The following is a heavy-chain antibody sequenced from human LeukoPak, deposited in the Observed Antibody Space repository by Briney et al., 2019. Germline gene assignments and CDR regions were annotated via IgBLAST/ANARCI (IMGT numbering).Heavy chain of an antibody. CDR3: ARDLHSGSYYYYYGMDV. V-gene: IGHV3-74*01. D-gene: IGHD1-26*01. Sequence: PGGSLRLSCAASGFIFSSYWMHWVRQAPGKGLVWVSRINSDGSSTSYADSVKGRFTISRDNAKNTLYLQMNSLRAEDTAVYYCARDLHSGSYYYYYGMDVWGQGTTVTVSS. J-gene: IGHJ6*02. CDR1: GFIFSSYW. CDR2: INSDGSST.